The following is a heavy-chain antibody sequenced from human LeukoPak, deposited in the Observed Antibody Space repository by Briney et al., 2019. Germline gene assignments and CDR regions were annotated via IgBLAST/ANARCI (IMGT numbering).Heavy chain of an antibody. J-gene: IGHJ4*02. CDR3: AKDDYYDSSGYADY. D-gene: IGHD3-22*01. V-gene: IGHV3-30*02. CDR2: IRYDGSNK. CDR1: AFTFSSYG. Sequence: GGSLRLSCAASAFTFSSYGMHWVRQAPGKGLEWVAFIRYDGSNKYYADSVKGRFTISRDNSKNTLYLQMNSLRAEDTAVYYCAKDDYYDSSGYADYWGQGTLVTVSS.